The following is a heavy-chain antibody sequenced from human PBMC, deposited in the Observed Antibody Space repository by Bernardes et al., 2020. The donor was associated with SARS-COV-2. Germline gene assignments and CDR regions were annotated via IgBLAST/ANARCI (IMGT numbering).Heavy chain of an antibody. CDR2: INHSGSI. Sequence: SETLSLTCAVYGGSFSDYSWTWIRQPPGKGLEWVGEINHSGSIKYNPSLKSRVTISVDTSKNQFSLKLGSVTAADPAVYYWASERVRRILLKNYFYGMDVWGQGTTVTVS. CDR1: GGSFSDYS. V-gene: IGHV4-34*01. D-gene: IGHD3-10*01. CDR3: ASERVRRILLKNYFYGMDV. J-gene: IGHJ6*02.